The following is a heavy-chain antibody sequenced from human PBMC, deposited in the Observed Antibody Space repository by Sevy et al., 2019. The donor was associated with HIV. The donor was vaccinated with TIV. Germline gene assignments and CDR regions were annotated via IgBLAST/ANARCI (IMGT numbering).Heavy chain of an antibody. CDR1: GFTFSSYW. CDR3: VRGGLGGYSYSLDC. V-gene: IGHV3-7*01. Sequence: GGSLRLSCAASGFTFSSYWMSWVRQAPGKGLEWVATMKQDGSEKYYVDSVKGRFTISRDNAKNSLYLQMQSLRAEDAAVYYWVRGGLGGYSYSLDCWGQGTLVTVSS. D-gene: IGHD5-18*01. J-gene: IGHJ4*02. CDR2: MKQDGSEK.